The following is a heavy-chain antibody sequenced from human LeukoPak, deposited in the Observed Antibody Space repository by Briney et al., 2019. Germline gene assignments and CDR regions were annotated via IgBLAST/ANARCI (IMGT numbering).Heavy chain of an antibody. J-gene: IGHJ6*02. CDR3: ARDKPTYGGMDV. V-gene: IGHV3-21*01. CDR1: GFTFSSYS. Sequence: GGSLRLSCAASGFTFSSYSMNWVRHAPGKGLEWVSSISSSSSYIYYADSVKGRFTISRDNAKNSLYLQMNSLRAEDTAVYYCARDKPTYGGMDVWGQGTTVTVSS. D-gene: IGHD4-17*01. CDR2: ISSSSSYI.